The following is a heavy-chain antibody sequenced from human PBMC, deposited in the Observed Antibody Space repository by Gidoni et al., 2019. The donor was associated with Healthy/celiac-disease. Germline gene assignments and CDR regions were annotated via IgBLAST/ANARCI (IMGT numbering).Heavy chain of an antibody. CDR2: ISSSSSYI. J-gene: IGHJ5*02. V-gene: IGHV3-21*01. Sequence: EVQLVESGGGLVKPGGSLRLSCAASGFTFRSYSMNWVRQAPGKGLEWVSSISSSSSYIYYADSVKGRFTISRDNAKNSLYLQMNSLRAEDTAVYYCARDSRWELLVGAFGDCFDPWGQGTLVTVSS. CDR3: ARDSRWELLVGAFGDCFDP. D-gene: IGHD1-26*01. CDR1: GFTFRSYS.